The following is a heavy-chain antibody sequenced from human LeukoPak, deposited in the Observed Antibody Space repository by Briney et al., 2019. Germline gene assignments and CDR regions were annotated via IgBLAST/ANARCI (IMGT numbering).Heavy chain of an antibody. Sequence: PGGSLRLSCAASGFSVSDYYMSWIRQAPGKGLEWVSYISSSGSTIYYADSVKGRFTISRDNAKNSLYLQMNSLRAEDTAVYYCARDQWLGDSDYFDYWGQGTLVTVSS. CDR1: GFSVSDYY. J-gene: IGHJ4*02. D-gene: IGHD6-19*01. CDR2: ISSSGSTI. V-gene: IGHV3-11*01. CDR3: ARDQWLGDSDYFDY.